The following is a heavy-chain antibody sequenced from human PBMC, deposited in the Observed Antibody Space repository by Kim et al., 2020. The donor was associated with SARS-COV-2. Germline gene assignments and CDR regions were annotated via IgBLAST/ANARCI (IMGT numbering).Heavy chain of an antibody. CDR2: LSWNSGRI. D-gene: IGHD5-12*01. CDR3: AQDRYSGDDFRVRSLYY. Sequence: GGSRRLSCAASGFTFDDYAMHWVRQAPGKGLEWVSGLSWNSGRIGYADSVKGRFTISRDNAKNPLYLQMNRLRAEDTALYYFAQDRYSGDDFRVRSLYY. V-gene: IGHV3-9*01. CDR1: GFTFDDYA. J-gene: IGHJ4*01.